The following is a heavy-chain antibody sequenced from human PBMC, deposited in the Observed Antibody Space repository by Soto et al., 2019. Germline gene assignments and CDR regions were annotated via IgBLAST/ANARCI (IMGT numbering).Heavy chain of an antibody. J-gene: IGHJ4*02. CDR3: ASDVAAADY. D-gene: IGHD6-13*01. CDR2: INAGNGNT. V-gene: IGHV1-3*01. Sequence: ASVKVSCKASGYTFTSYAMHWVRQAPGQRLEWMGWINAGNGNTKHSQKLQGRVTITTDTSASTAYMELSRLRSEETAVYYCASDVAAADYWGQRTLVPVSS. CDR1: GYTFTSYA.